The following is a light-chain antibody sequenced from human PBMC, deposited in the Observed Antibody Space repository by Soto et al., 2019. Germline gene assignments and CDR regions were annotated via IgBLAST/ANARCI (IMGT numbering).Light chain of an antibody. CDR1: SSDVGGYNY. Sequence: QSALTQPASVSGSPGQSITISCTGTSSDVGGYNYVSWYQQHPGKAPKLMIYEVSNRPSGISSRFSGSTSGNTASLTISGLQAEDEADYYCCSYAHSGTWVFGGGTKLTVL. V-gene: IGLV2-14*01. CDR2: EVS. CDR3: CSYAHSGTWV. J-gene: IGLJ3*02.